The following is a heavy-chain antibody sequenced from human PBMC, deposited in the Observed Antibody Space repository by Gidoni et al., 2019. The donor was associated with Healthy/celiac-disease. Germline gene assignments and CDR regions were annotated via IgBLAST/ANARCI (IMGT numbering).Heavy chain of an antibody. CDR3: ARVPRGYCSSTSCSYNWFDP. CDR1: GYTFTSYG. V-gene: IGHV1-18*01. Sequence: QVQLVQSGAEVKKPGASVQVSCKASGYTFTSYGISWVRQAPGQGLEWMGWISAYNGNTNYAQKLQGRVTMTTDTSTSTAYMELRSLRSDDTAVYYCARVPRGYCSSTSCSYNWFDPWGQGTLVTVSS. J-gene: IGHJ5*02. D-gene: IGHD2-2*01. CDR2: ISAYNGNT.